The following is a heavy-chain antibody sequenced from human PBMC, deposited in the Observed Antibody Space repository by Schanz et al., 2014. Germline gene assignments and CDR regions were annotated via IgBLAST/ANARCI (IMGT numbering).Heavy chain of an antibody. CDR2: ISTSGTYM. CDR3: ARDRGYCSGGSCLTFDY. V-gene: IGHV3-21*01. J-gene: IGHJ4*02. D-gene: IGHD2-15*01. CDR1: GFTLSNSD. Sequence: EVQLVESGGGLVQPGGSLRLSCAASGFTLSNSDMHWVRQAPGRGLEWVSSISTSGTYMYIADSLKGRLTISRDNAKNTLYLQMNSLRAEDTAVYYCARDRGYCSGGSCLTFDYWGQGTLVTVSS.